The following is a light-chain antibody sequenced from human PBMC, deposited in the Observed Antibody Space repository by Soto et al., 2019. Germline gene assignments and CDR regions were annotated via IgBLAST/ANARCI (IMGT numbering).Light chain of an antibody. Sequence: DRVTITCQASQSISSSLAWYPQKPGKDPKLLMYDASSLQIGVPSRFSGSGSGTEFTLIISSLQPDDFVSYYCQQYNSYPLTFGGGTKVDVK. CDR3: QQYNSYPLT. CDR1: QSISSS. J-gene: IGKJ4*01. CDR2: DAS. V-gene: IGKV1-5*01.